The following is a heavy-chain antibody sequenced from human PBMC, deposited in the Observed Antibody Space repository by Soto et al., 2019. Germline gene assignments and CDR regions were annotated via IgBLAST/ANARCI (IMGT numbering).Heavy chain of an antibody. CDR2: INHSGST. CDR1: GGSFSGYY. V-gene: IGHV4-34*01. J-gene: IGHJ5*02. CDR3: ARGSRTHNWFDP. Sequence: SETVSLTXAVYGGSFSGYYWSWIRQPPGKGLEWIGEINHSGSTNYNPSLKSRVTISVDTSKNQFSLKLSSVTAADTAVYYCARGSRTHNWFDPWGQGTLVTVSS.